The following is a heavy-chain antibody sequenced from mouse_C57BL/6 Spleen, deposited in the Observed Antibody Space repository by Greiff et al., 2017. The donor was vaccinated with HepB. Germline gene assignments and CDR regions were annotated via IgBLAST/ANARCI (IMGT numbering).Heavy chain of an antibody. CDR3: ARWNYYGSSYWYFDV. CDR1: GYSFTGYY. Sequence: EVQLQQSRPELVKPGASVKISCKASGYSFTGYYMNWVKQSPEKSLEWIGEINPSTGGTTYNQKFKAKATLTVDKSSSTAYMQLKSLTSEDSAVYYCARWNYYGSSYWYFDVWGTGTTVTVSS. V-gene: IGHV1-42*01. D-gene: IGHD1-1*01. J-gene: IGHJ1*03. CDR2: INPSTGGT.